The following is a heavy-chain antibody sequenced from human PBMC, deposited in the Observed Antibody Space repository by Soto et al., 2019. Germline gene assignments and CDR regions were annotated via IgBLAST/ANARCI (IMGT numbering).Heavy chain of an antibody. CDR3: ARSQGSSTSVESSFYSYYGMDV. D-gene: IGHD2-2*01. CDR1: GGTFSSYA. V-gene: IGHV1-69*01. J-gene: IGHJ6*01. CDR2: IIPISGTA. Sequence: QVQLVQSGAEVKKPGSSVKVSCKASGGTFSSYAISWVRQAPGQGLEWMGGIIPISGTANYAQKFQGRVTITADEATSTAYMEMSSLRSEDTAVYYCARSQGSSTSVESSFYSYYGMDVWGPGNTVTVSS.